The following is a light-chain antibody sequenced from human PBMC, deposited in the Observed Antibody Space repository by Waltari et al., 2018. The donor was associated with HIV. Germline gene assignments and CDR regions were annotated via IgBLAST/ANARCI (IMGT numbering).Light chain of an antibody. CDR2: DVT. Sequence: QSALTQPRSVSGSPGQSVPIPFTGTSSQVGVYNYVSLSQQHPGKAPKLILYDVTQRPAGVPDRFSGSKSGNTASLTISGLQAEDEADYYCCSYAGSYTYVFGTGTKVTVL. CDR1: SSQVGVYNY. J-gene: IGLJ1*01. CDR3: CSYAGSYTYV. V-gene: IGLV2-11*01.